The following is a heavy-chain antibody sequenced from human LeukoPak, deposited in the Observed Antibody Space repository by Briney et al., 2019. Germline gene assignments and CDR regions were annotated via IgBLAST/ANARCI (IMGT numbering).Heavy chain of an antibody. CDR1: GFTVSSNY. Sequence: GGSLRLSCAASGFTVSSNYMSWVRQAPGKGLEWVSAISGSGGTTYYADSVKGRFTISRDNSKNTLYLQITSLRAEDTGVYYCAKDHLPGIVVADRDYWGQGTLVTVSS. V-gene: IGHV3-23*01. CDR2: ISGSGGTT. CDR3: AKDHLPGIVVADRDY. J-gene: IGHJ4*02. D-gene: IGHD6-19*01.